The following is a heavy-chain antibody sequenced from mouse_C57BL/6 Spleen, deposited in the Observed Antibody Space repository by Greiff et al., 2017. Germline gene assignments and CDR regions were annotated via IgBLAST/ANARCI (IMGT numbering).Heavy chain of an antibody. Sequence: EVKVEESGPGLVKPSQSLSLTCSVTGYSITSGYYWNWIRQFPGNKLEWMGYISYDGSNNSNPSLKNRISITPDTSQNQFFLKLNSVTTEDTATYYCARVSDYDDYCDYWGQGTTLTVSS. CDR3: ARVSDYDDYCDY. D-gene: IGHD2-4*01. CDR2: ISYDGSN. V-gene: IGHV3-6*01. J-gene: IGHJ2*01. CDR1: GYSITSGYY.